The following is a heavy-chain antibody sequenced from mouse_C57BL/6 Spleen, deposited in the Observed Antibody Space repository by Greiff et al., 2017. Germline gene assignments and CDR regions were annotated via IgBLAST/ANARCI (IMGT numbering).Heavy chain of an antibody. CDR2: IDPSDSYT. CDR1: GYTFTSYW. J-gene: IGHJ2*01. Sequence: QVQLQQSGAELVKPGASVKLSCKASGYTFTSYWMQWVKQRPGQGLEWIGEIDPSDSYTNYNQKFKGKATLTVDTSSSTAYMQLSSLTSEDSAVYYCARKGHYYGSYYFDYWGQGTTRTVSS. V-gene: IGHV1-50*01. D-gene: IGHD1-1*01. CDR3: ARKGHYYGSYYFDY.